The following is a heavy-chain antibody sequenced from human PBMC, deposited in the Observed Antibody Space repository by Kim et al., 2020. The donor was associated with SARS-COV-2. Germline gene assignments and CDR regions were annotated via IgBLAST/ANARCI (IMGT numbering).Heavy chain of an antibody. J-gene: IGHJ3*02. Sequence: ASVKVSCKASGYTFTSYYMHWVRQAPGQGLEWMGIINPSGGSTSYAQKFQGRVTMTRDTSTSTVYMELSSLRSEDTAVYYCAREVVWELLDSAFDIWGQGTMVTVSS. CDR1: GYTFTSYY. V-gene: IGHV1-46*01. CDR3: AREVVWELLDSAFDI. D-gene: IGHD1-26*01. CDR2: INPSGGST.